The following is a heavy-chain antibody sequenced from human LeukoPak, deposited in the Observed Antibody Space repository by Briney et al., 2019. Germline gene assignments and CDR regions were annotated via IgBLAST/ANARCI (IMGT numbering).Heavy chain of an antibody. CDR3: AGWAVAGTMGNFDY. D-gene: IGHD6-19*01. J-gene: IGHJ4*02. Sequence: GGSLRLSCAASGFTFSSYSMNWVRQAPGKGLEWVSYISSSSSTIYYADSVKGRFTISRDNAKNSLYLQMSSLRAEDTAVYYCAGWAVAGTMGNFDYWGQGTLVTVSS. CDR2: ISSSSSTI. CDR1: GFTFSSYS. V-gene: IGHV3-48*01.